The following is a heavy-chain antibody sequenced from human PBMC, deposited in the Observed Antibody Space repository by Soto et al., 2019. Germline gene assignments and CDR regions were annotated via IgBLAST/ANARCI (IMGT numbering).Heavy chain of an antibody. D-gene: IGHD6-19*01. V-gene: IGHV1-18*01. CDR2: ISAYNGNT. J-gene: IGHJ5*02. CDR3: AREAIAVAGAVWFDL. CDR1: GYTFTSYG. Sequence: GASVKVSCKASGYTFTSYGISWVRQAPGQGLEWMGWISAYNGNTNYAQKLQGRVTMTTDTSTSTAYMELRSLRSDDTAVYYCAREAIAVAGAVWFDLWGQGILVTVSS.